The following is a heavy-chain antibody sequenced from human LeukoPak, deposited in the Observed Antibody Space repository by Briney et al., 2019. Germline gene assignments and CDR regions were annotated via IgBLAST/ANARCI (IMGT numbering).Heavy chain of an antibody. Sequence: GGSLRLSCAASEFTFSSYGMHWVRQAPGKGLEWVAFIRYDGSNKYYADSVKGRFTISRDNSKNTLYLQMNSLRAEDTAVYYCARVDTAMVGVYYYMDVWGKGTTVTVSS. CDR2: IRYDGSNK. V-gene: IGHV3-30*02. J-gene: IGHJ6*03. CDR1: EFTFSSYG. D-gene: IGHD5-18*01. CDR3: ARVDTAMVGVYYYMDV.